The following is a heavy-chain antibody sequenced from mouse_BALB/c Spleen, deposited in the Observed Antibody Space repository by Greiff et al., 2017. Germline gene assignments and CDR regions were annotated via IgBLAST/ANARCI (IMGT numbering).Heavy chain of an antibody. J-gene: IGHJ4*01. CDR2: IYPGDGDT. D-gene: IGHD2-4*01. V-gene: IGHV1-80*01. Sequence: QVQLQQSGAELVRPGSSVKISCKASGYAFSSYWMNWVKQRPGQGLEWIGQIYPGDGDTNYNGKFKGKATLTADKSSSTAYMQLSSLTSEDSAVYVCARGGDDYVYAMDYWGQGTSVTVSS. CDR3: ARGGDDYVYAMDY. CDR1: GYAFSSYW.